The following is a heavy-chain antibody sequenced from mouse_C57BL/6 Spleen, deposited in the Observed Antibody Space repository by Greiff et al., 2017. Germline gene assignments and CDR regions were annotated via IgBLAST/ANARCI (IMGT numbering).Heavy chain of an antibody. V-gene: IGHV1-7*01. CDR2: INPSSGYT. CDR1: GYTFTSYW. CDR3: ASPARGVEAFYY. Sequence: VKLVESGVELAKPGASVKLSCTASGYTFTSYWMHWVKQRPGKGLEWIGYINPSSGYTKYTQKFKDKATLTADKSSSTAYLQLSSLTYEDSAVYYCASPARGVEAFYYWGQGTSLTVSS. J-gene: IGHJ2*02.